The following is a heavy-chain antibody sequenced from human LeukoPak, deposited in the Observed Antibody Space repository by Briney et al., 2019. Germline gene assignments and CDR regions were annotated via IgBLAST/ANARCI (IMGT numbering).Heavy chain of an antibody. V-gene: IGHV4-59*01. CDR2: IYYSGST. CDR1: GGSISSYY. J-gene: IGHJ4*02. CDR3: ARYIRGYPSRYYFDY. Sequence: SETLSLTCTVSGGSISSYYWSWIRQPPGKGLEWIGYIYYSGSTNYNPSLKSRVTISVDTSKNQFSLKLSSVTAADTAVYYCARYIRGYPSRYYFDYRGQGTLVTVSS. D-gene: IGHD5-18*01.